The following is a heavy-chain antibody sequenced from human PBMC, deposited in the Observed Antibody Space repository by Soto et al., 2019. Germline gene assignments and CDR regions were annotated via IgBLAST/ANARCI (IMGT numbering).Heavy chain of an antibody. CDR3: ARDSVRYYDFWSGYYYGMDV. Sequence: GGSLRLSCAASGFTFSIFGMHWVRQAPGKGLEWVAVISKDGSNKYYADSVQGRFTFSRDNSKNTLYLQMNSLRAEDTAVYYCARDSVRYYDFWSGYYYGMDVWGQGTTVTVSS. J-gene: IGHJ6*02. CDR1: GFTFSIFG. CDR2: ISKDGSNK. V-gene: IGHV3-30*03. D-gene: IGHD3-3*01.